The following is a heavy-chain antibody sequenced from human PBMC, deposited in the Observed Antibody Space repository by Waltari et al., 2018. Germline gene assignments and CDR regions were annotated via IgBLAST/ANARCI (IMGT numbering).Heavy chain of an antibody. V-gene: IGHV3-48*04. CDR3: ARGLHHVYYDSSGYYDY. Sequence: EVQLVESGGGLVQPGGSLRLSCAASGFTFSSYSMNWVRQAPGKGLEWVSYISSSSSTIYYADSVKGRFTISRDNAKNSLYLQMNSLRAEDTAVYYCARGLHHVYYDSSGYYDYWGQGTLVTVSS. CDR1: GFTFSSYS. J-gene: IGHJ4*02. CDR2: ISSSSSTI. D-gene: IGHD3-22*01.